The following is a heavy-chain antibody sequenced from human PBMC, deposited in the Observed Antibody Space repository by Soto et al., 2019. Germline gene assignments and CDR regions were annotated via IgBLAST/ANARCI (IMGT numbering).Heavy chain of an antibody. CDR1: GFTFSSYS. J-gene: IGHJ6*02. V-gene: IGHV3-21*01. D-gene: IGHD2-2*01. Sequence: PGGSLRLSCAASGFTFSSYSMNWVRQAPGKGLEWVSAISYSGSYKYYADSVKGRFTISRDNSKNALYLQMNSLRAEDTAVYYCAKDDQLLSRYYYYGMDVWGQGTTVTVSS. CDR2: ISYSGSYK. CDR3: AKDDQLLSRYYYYGMDV.